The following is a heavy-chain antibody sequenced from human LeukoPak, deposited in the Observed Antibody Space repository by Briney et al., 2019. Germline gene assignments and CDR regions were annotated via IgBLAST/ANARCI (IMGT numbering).Heavy chain of an antibody. D-gene: IGHD5-18*01. CDR3: ARARGYSYGCDY. J-gene: IGHJ4*02. Sequence: GGSLRLSCAASGFIVSSNYMSWVRQAPGKGLVWVSVIYSGGSTYYADSVKGRFTISRDNSKNTLYLQMNSLRVEDTAVYYCARARGYSYGCDYWGQGTLVTVSS. V-gene: IGHV3-53*01. CDR1: GFIVSSNY. CDR2: IYSGGST.